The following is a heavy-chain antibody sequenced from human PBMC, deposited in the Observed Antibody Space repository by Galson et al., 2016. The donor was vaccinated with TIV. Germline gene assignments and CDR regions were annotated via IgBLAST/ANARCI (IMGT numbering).Heavy chain of an antibody. Sequence: SLRLSCAASGFTVGNNYMSWVRQPPGKGLEWVAAMYSGGDTVYAASVKGRFTISRDSSKNTLYLQMNGLRAEDTAVYYCANHEQGDSWGQGTLVTVSS. CDR1: GFTVGNNY. V-gene: IGHV3-53*01. D-gene: IGHD1-14*01. J-gene: IGHJ4*02. CDR2: MYSGGDT. CDR3: ANHEQGDS.